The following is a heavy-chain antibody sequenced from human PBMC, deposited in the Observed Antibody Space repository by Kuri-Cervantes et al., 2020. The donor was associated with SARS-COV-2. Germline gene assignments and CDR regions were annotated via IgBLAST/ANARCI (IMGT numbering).Heavy chain of an antibody. V-gene: IGHV4-34*01. CDR2: INHSGST. Sequence: GSLRLSCAVYGGSFSGYYWSWIRQPPGKGLEWIGEINHSGSTNHNPSLKSRVTISVDTSKNQFSLKLSSVTAADTAVYYHARGLRGVVPAAITVDYWGQGTLVTVSS. CDR3: ARGLRGVVPAAITVDY. J-gene: IGHJ4*02. D-gene: IGHD2-2*01. CDR1: GGSFSGYY.